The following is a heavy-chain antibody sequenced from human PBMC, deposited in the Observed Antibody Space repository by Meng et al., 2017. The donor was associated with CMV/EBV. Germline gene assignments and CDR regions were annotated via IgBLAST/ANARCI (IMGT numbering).Heavy chain of an antibody. V-gene: IGHV1-69*06. CDR2: IIPIFGTA. D-gene: IGHD3-22*01. Sequence: SVKVSCKASGGTFSSYAISWVRQAPGQGLEWMGGIIPIFGTANYAQKFQGRVTITADKSTSTAYMELSSLRSEDTAVYYCASHHDSSIYYYYYGMDVWGQGTTVTVSS. CDR3: ASHHDSSIYYYYYGMDV. CDR1: GGTFSSYA. J-gene: IGHJ6*02.